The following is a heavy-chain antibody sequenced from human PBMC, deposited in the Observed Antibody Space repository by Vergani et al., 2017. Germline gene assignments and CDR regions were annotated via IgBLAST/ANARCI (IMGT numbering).Heavy chain of an antibody. CDR3: APRGGSYKETYYYYMDV. V-gene: IGHV3-21*01. CDR2: ISSSSSYI. D-gene: IGHD1-26*01. CDR1: GFTFSSYS. J-gene: IGHJ6*03. Sequence: EVQLVESGGGLVKPGGSLRLSCAASGFTFSSYSMNWVRQAPGKGLEWVSSISSSSSYIYYADSVKGRFTISRDNAKNSLYLQMNSLRAEDTAVYYCAPRGGSYKETYYYYMDVWGKGTTVTVSS.